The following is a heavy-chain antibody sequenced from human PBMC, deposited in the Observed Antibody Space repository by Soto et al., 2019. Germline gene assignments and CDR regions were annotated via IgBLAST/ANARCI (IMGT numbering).Heavy chain of an antibody. D-gene: IGHD6-19*01. CDR1: GYTFTSYA. Sequence: QVQLVQSGAEVKKPGASVKVSCKASGYTFTSYAMHWVRQAPGQRLEWMGWINAGNGKTKYSQKFQGRVTITTDTSASTAYMELSSLRSEDTAVYYCARVIGGWYYFDYWGQGTLVTVSS. CDR3: ARVIGGWYYFDY. J-gene: IGHJ4*02. V-gene: IGHV1-3*01. CDR2: INAGNGKT.